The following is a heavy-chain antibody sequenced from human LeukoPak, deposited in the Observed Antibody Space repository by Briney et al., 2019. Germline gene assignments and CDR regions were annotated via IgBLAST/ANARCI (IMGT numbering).Heavy chain of an antibody. J-gene: IGHJ6*02. CDR3: ASGRRGGYGLDV. Sequence: ASVKLSCKPSGYTRTDYYIHWVRQAPGQGLEWMGWINSESGDTTYAQTFQGRVTMTRDTSISTFYMDLIGLRSDDTAVYYGASGRRGGYGLDVWDPGTTVTVSS. CDR2: INSESGDT. D-gene: IGHD3-16*01. CDR1: GYTRTDYY. V-gene: IGHV1-2*02.